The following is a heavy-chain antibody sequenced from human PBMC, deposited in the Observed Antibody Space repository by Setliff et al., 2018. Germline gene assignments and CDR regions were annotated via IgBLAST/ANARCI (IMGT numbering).Heavy chain of an antibody. CDR2: ISYDGSNK. Sequence: PGGSLRLSCAASGFTFSSYAMHWVRQAPGKGLEWVAVISYDGSNKYYADSVKGRFTISRDNSKNTLYLQMNSLRAEDTAVYYCASPFNIYTAYYWGQGTLVTVSS. J-gene: IGHJ4*02. V-gene: IGHV3-30*04. D-gene: IGHD2-2*02. CDR1: GFTFSSYA. CDR3: ASPFNIYTAYY.